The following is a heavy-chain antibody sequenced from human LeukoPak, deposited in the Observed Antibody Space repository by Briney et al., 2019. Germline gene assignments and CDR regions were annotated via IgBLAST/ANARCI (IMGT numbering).Heavy chain of an antibody. CDR2: SSSSGST. CDR1: GDTISSGDYY. D-gene: IGHD3-22*01. CDR3: ARGPYSYDSSGAFDI. Sequence: SETLSLTCTVSGDTISSGDYYWSWLRQPAGKGLEWNGRSSSSGSTNYNPALMSRTTITVDTSNNQFSLKLSSETAADTAVYFCARGPYSYDSSGAFDIWGQGTMVSVSS. V-gene: IGHV4-61*02. J-gene: IGHJ3*02.